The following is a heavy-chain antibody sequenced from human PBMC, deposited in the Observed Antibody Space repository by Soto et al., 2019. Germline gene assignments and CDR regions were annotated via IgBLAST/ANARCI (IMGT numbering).Heavy chain of an antibody. D-gene: IGHD5-12*01. J-gene: IGHJ4*02. Sequence: SVSNAWMNWVRQAPGKGLEWVGRIKSKTDGGTTDYATPVKGRFTISRDDSKRTVYLQTNSLKTEDTAVYYCGRATIIGYWGQGTLVTVSS. CDR1: SVSNAW. CDR3: GRATIIGY. CDR2: IKSKTDGGTT. V-gene: IGHV3-15*07.